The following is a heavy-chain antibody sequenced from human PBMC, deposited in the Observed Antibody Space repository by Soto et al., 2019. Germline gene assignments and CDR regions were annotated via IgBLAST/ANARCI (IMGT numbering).Heavy chain of an antibody. CDR2: IIPIFGTA. D-gene: IGHD4-17*01. V-gene: IGHV1-69*13. CDR3: ARVGGDDLGDSGGFDY. J-gene: IGHJ4*02. Sequence: SVKVSCKASGGTFSSYAISWVRQAPGQGLEWMGGIIPIFGTANYAQKFQGRVTITADESTSTAYMELSSLRSEDTAVYYCARVGGDDLGDSGGFDYWGQGTRVTVSS. CDR1: GGTFSSYA.